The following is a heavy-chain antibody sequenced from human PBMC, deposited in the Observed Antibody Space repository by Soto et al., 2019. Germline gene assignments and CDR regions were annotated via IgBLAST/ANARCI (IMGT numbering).Heavy chain of an antibody. J-gene: IGHJ4*02. CDR3: ARGLITGSHYSGGWYYFDS. Sequence: SETLSLTCAVYGESFSGYIWTWIRQTPGKGLQWIGQINHSGSAYYNPSLKSRVTIPVHTSNSQFSLELSSVTAADTAVYYCARGLITGSHYSGGWYYFDSWGQGTQVTVSS. CDR1: GESFSGYI. D-gene: IGHD6-19*01. V-gene: IGHV4-34*01. CDR2: INHSGSA.